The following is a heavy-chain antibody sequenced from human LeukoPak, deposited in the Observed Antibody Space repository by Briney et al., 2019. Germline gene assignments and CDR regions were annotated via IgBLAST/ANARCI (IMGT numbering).Heavy chain of an antibody. D-gene: IGHD6-19*01. CDR1: GGSFSGYY. Sequence: SETLSLTCAVYGGSFSGYYWSWIRQPPGKGLEWIGEINHSGSTNYNPSLKSRVTISVDTSKNQFSLKLSSVTAADTAVYYCARIFLSSGWYRGGDYFDYWGQGTLVTVSS. V-gene: IGHV4-34*01. CDR2: INHSGST. CDR3: ARIFLSSGWYRGGDYFDY. J-gene: IGHJ4*02.